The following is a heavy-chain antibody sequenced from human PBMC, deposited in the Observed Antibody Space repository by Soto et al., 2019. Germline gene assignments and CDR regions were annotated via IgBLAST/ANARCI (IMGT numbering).Heavy chain of an antibody. CDR2: IYYSGST. J-gene: IGHJ1*01. V-gene: IGHV4-39*01. CDR1: GGSVSSSSYY. Sequence: QLQLQESGPGLVKPSETLSLTCTVSGGSVSSSSYYWGWVRQPPGKGLEWIGNIYYSGSTYYNPSLKSRFTISVDTSKNQFSLKLSSMTAADTAVYYCGRQGGITVAGTGYFHHWGQGALVTVSS. D-gene: IGHD6-19*01. CDR3: GRQGGITVAGTGYFHH.